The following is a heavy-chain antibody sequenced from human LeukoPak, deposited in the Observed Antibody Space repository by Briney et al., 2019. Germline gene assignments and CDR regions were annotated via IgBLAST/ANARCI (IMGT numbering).Heavy chain of an antibody. CDR1: GGSFSGYY. Sequence: PSETLSLTCAVYGGSFSGYYWSWIRQPPGKGLEWIGEISHSGSTNYNPSLKSRVTISVDTSKNQFSLKLSSVTAADTAVYYCARIIGFGVVISDYWGQGTLVTVSS. D-gene: IGHD3-3*01. CDR3: ARIIGFGVVISDY. CDR2: ISHSGST. V-gene: IGHV4-34*01. J-gene: IGHJ4*02.